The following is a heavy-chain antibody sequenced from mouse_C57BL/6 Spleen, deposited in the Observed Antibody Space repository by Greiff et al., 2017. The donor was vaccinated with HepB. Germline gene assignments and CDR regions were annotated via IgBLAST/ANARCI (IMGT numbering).Heavy chain of an antibody. V-gene: IGHV1-15*01. CDR1: GYTFTDYE. Sequence: QVQLKESGAELVRPGASVTLSCKASGYTFTDYEMHWVKQTPVHGLEWIGAIDPETGGTAYNQKFKGKAILTADKSSSTAYMELRSLTSEDSAVYYCTAYYYGSRAPFAYWGQGTLVTVSA. CDR3: TAYYYGSRAPFAY. J-gene: IGHJ3*01. D-gene: IGHD1-1*01. CDR2: IDPETGGT.